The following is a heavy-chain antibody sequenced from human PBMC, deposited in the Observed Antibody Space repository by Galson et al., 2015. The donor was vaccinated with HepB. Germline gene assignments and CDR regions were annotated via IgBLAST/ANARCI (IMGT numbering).Heavy chain of an antibody. Sequence: SLRLSCAASGFTFSSYAMHWVRQAPGKGLEWVAVISYDGSNKYYADSVKGRFTISRDNSKNTLYLQMNSLRAEDTAVYYCASSPDYYGSGSYYNVFVNYFDYWGQGTLVTVSS. CDR1: GFTFSSYA. V-gene: IGHV3-30*04. CDR3: ASSPDYYGSGSYYNVFVNYFDY. CDR2: ISYDGSNK. D-gene: IGHD3-10*01. J-gene: IGHJ4*02.